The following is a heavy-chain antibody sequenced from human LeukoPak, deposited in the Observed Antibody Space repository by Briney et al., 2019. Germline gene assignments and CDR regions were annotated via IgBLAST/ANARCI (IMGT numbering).Heavy chain of an antibody. CDR3: ARRARRDGYATRQTHFDY. Sequence: GSLRLSCAASGFTFSSYSMSWIRQPPGKGLEWIGEINHSGSTNYNPSLKSRVTISVDTSKNQFSLKLSSVTAADTAVYYCARRARRDGYATRQTHFDYWGQGTLVTVSS. D-gene: IGHD5-24*01. J-gene: IGHJ4*02. CDR1: GFTFSSYS. V-gene: IGHV4-34*01. CDR2: INHSGST.